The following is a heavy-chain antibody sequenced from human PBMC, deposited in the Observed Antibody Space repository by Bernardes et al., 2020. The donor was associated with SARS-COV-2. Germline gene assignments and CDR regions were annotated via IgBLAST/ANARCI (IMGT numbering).Heavy chain of an antibody. D-gene: IGHD2-21*02. V-gene: IGHV3-23*01. CDR3: AKDYCGGDCDFFDY. CDR1: GFTLSTYA. J-gene: IGHJ4*02. Sequence: AGSLFLSCAASGFTLSTYAMSWVRQAPGKGLEWVSGISGSVDSTYYADSVKGRFTISRDNSKNTLFLQMNSLRAEDTAVYYCAKDYCGGDCDFFDYWGQGTLVTVSS. CDR2: ISGSVDST.